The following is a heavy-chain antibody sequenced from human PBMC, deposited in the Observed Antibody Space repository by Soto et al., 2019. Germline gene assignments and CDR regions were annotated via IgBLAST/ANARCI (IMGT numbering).Heavy chain of an antibody. D-gene: IGHD3-22*01. CDR2: INPNSGGT. CDR1: GYTFTGYY. CDR3: ARDRVQYYYDSSGYFDY. Sequence: ASVKVSCKASGYTFTGYYMHWVRQAPGQGLEWMGWINPNSGGTNYAQKFQGWVTMTRDTSISTAYMELSRLRSDDTAVYYCARDRVQYYYDSSGYFDYWGQGALVTVSS. J-gene: IGHJ4*02. V-gene: IGHV1-2*04.